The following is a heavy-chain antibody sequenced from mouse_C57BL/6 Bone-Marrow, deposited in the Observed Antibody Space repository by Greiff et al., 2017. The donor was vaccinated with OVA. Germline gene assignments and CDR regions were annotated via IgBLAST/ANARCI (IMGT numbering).Heavy chain of an antibody. Sequence: EVKLMESGGGLVQPGGSLSLSCAASGFTFTDYYMSWVRQPPGTALEWLGFIRNKANGYTTEYSASVKGRFTISRDNSQSILYLQMNALRAEDSATYYCARYMDAMDYWGQGTSVTVSS. V-gene: IGHV7-3*01. CDR3: ARYMDAMDY. CDR1: GFTFTDYY. J-gene: IGHJ4*01. CDR2: IRNKANGYTT.